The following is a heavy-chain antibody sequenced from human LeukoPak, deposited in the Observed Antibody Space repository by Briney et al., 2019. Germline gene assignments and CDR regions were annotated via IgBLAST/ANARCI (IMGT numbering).Heavy chain of an antibody. V-gene: IGHV2-70*01. CDR1: GFSLSTSGMC. J-gene: IGHJ4*02. Sequence: RKSGPTLVKATQTLTLTCTFSGFSLSTSGMCVSWIRQPPGKALEWLALIDWDDDKYFSTSLKTRPTISKDTSKNQVVLTMTNMDPVDTATYYCARVPGLSRAIDYWGQGTLVTVSS. CDR2: IDWDDDK. CDR3: ARVPGLSRAIDY. D-gene: IGHD5-12*01.